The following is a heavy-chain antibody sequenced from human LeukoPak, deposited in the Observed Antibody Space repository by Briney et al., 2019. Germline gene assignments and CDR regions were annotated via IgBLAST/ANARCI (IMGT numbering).Heavy chain of an antibody. J-gene: IGHJ4*02. V-gene: IGHV3-23*01. Sequence: GESLRLSCAASGFTFSSYAMSWVRQAPGKGLEWVSVISGSGDSTYYADSVKGRFTISRDNSKNTLYLQMNSLRAEDTAVYYCAKARSSIVGATNNYWGQGTLVTVSS. D-gene: IGHD1-26*01. CDR1: GFTFSSYA. CDR3: AKARSSIVGATNNY. CDR2: ISGSGDST.